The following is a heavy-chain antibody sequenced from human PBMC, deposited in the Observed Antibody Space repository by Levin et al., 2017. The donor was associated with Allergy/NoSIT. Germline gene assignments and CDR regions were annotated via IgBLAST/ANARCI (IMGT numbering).Heavy chain of an antibody. CDR1: GFNFNNYG. D-gene: IGHD4-17*01. J-gene: IGHJ4*02. V-gene: IGHV3-30*18. CDR2: ISYNGIVQ. CDR3: AKERSNGAGYFH. Sequence: GGSLRLSCAASGFNFNNYGMQWVRQAPGKGLEWVAVISYNGIVQHYADSVKGRFTISRDNSENTLYLRMNSLRAEDTALYYCAKERSNGAGYFHWGQGSLVTVSS.